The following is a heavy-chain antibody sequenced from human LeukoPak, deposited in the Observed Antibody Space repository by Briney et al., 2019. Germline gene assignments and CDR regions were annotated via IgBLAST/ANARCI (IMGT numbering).Heavy chain of an antibody. J-gene: IGHJ4*02. V-gene: IGHV1-8*01. D-gene: IGHD2-15*01. CDR1: GYTFASYD. CDR3: ARVVGTWISH. Sequence: ASVNVSCKASGYTFASYDINWVRQATGQGLEWMGWMNPNSGNTGYAQKFQGRVTMTRNTSTSTAYMELSSLRSEDTAVYYCARVVGTWISHWGQGTLVTVSS. CDR2: MNPNSGNT.